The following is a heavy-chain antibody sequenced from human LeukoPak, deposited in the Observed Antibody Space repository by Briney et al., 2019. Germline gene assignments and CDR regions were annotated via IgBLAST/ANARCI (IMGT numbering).Heavy chain of an antibody. J-gene: IGHJ4*02. Sequence: LSLTCTVSGGSISSYYWSWIRQPPGKGLEWVSSISSSSSYIYYADSVKGRFTISRDNAKNSLYLQMNSLRAEDTAVYYCARSFWGTYYYDSSGPPGIDYWGQGTLVTVSS. CDR1: GGSISSYY. CDR2: ISSSSSYI. D-gene: IGHD3-22*01. V-gene: IGHV3-21*01. CDR3: ARSFWGTYYYDSSGPPGIDY.